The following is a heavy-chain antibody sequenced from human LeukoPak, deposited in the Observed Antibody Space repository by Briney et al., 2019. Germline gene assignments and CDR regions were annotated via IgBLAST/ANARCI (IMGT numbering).Heavy chain of an antibody. CDR1: GYTFTSYG. CDR3: ARDDWNDRAFDI. J-gene: IGHJ3*02. Sequence: ASVKVSXKASGYTFTSYGISWVRQAPGQGVEWMGWISAYNGNTKYAQKLQVRVTMTTDTSTSTAYMELRSLRSDDTAVYYCARDDWNDRAFDIWGQGTMVTVSS. CDR2: ISAYNGNT. D-gene: IGHD1-1*01. V-gene: IGHV1-18*01.